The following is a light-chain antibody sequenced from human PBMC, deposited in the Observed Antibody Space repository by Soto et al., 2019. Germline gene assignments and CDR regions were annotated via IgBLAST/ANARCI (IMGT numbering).Light chain of an antibody. Sequence: EIVLTQSPGTLSLSPGERATLSCRASQSVSSSYLAWYQHKPGQAPRLLIFGASSRATGIPDRFSGSGSGTDFTLTISRLEPEDFAVYYCQQYGSSPTWTFDQGTKVDI. J-gene: IGKJ1*01. CDR3: QQYGSSPTWT. V-gene: IGKV3-20*01. CDR1: QSVSSSY. CDR2: GAS.